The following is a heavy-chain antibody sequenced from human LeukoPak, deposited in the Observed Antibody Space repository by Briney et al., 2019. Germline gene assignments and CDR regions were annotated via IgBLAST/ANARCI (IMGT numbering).Heavy chain of an antibody. Sequence: GGSLRLSCAASGFTFSSYSMNWVRQAPGKGLEWVSSISSSSSIYYADSVKGRFTISRDNAKNSLYLQMNSLRAEDTAVYYCARASGDIVETATMGSYWGQGTLVTVSS. CDR3: ARASGDIVETATMGSY. CDR1: GFTFSSYS. D-gene: IGHD5-18*01. J-gene: IGHJ4*02. V-gene: IGHV3-21*01. CDR2: ISSSSSI.